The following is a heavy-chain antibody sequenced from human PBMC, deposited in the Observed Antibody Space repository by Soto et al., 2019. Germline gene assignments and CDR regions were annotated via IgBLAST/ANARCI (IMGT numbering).Heavy chain of an antibody. D-gene: IGHD3-16*01. Sequence: EVQLLESGGGLVQPGGSLRISCIASGFSFSNYAMIWVRQAPGKGPEWVSSIESSGRATYYADDVKGRFTISSDDSKNAVYLQMNSLRGEDTDVYFWAKGDGGYFHHWGQGSLVTVSS. CDR2: IESSGRAT. CDR1: GFSFSNYA. CDR3: AKGDGGYFHH. V-gene: IGHV3-23*05. J-gene: IGHJ4*02.